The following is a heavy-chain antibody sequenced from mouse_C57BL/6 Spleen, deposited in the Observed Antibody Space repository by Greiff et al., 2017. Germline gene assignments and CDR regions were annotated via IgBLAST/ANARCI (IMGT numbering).Heavy chain of an antibody. CDR2: IWSGGST. Sequence: VQLQESGPGLVQPSQSLSITCTVSGFSLTSYGVHWVRQSPGKGLEWLGVIWSGGSTDYNAAFISRLSISKDNSKSQVFFKMNSLQADDTAIYYCARKGNWDVGFDDWGQGTTLTVSS. D-gene: IGHD4-1*01. V-gene: IGHV2-2*01. CDR1: GFSLTSYG. J-gene: IGHJ2*01. CDR3: ARKGNWDVGFDD.